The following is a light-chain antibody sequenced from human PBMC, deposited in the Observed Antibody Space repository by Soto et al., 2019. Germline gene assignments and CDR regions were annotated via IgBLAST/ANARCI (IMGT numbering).Light chain of an antibody. CDR1: QSVSSNY. Sequence: EIVLTQSPGTLSLSPGERATLSCRASQSVSSNYLAWYQQKPGQAPRLLISGASYRATGIPDRFSGSGSGTGFTLTISGLEPEDFAVYYCQQYGSSPRTFGQGTKVEIK. CDR2: GAS. V-gene: IGKV3-20*01. J-gene: IGKJ1*01. CDR3: QQYGSSPRT.